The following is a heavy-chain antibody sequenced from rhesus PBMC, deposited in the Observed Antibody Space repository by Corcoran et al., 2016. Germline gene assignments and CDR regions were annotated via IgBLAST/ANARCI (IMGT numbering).Heavy chain of an antibody. Sequence: EVQLVESGGGLVQHGGSLRLSCAASGFTVGDYGWHWVRQAPGKGLGWVSTIRNTGQTVYYADSVKGRFTISRDNAKNSLSLQMSSLRAEDTAVYYCTRGGYEDDYGYYYPTFDYWGQGVLVTVSS. V-gene: IGHV3-183*01. CDR2: IRNTGQTV. CDR1: GFTVGDYG. D-gene: IGHD3-9*01. J-gene: IGHJ4*01. CDR3: TRGGYEDDYGYYYPTFDY.